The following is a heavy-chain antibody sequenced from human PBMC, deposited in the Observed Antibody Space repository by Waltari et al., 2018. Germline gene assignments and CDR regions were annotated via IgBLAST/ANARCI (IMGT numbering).Heavy chain of an antibody. CDR1: GGSFSGYY. D-gene: IGHD6-13*01. CDR3: ARGVGPAAGTSD. CDR2: INQSGST. J-gene: IGHJ4*02. V-gene: IGHV4-34*01. Sequence: QVQLQQWGAGLLKPSETLSLTCAVYGGSFSGYYWSWIRQPPGKGLGWIGEINQSGSTNSHPSLKSRVTISVDTSKNQFSLKLSSVTAADTAVYYCARGVGPAAGTSDWGQGTLVTVSS.